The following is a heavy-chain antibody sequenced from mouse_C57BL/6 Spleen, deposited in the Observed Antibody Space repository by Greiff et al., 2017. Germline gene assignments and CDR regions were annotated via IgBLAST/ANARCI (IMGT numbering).Heavy chain of an antibody. Sequence: VQLQQPGAELVKPGASVKLSCKASGYTFTSYWMHWVKQRPGQGLEWIGMIHPNSGSTNYNEKFKSKATLTVDKSSSSAYMQLSSLTSEDSAVYYCARENIEYEAWFAYWGQGTLVTVSA. CDR2: IHPNSGST. V-gene: IGHV1-64*01. CDR1: GYTFTSYW. CDR3: ARENIEYEAWFAY. D-gene: IGHD2-14*01. J-gene: IGHJ3*01.